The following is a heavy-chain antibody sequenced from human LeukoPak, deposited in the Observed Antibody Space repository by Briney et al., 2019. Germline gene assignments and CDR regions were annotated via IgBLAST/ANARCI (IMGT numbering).Heavy chain of an antibody. CDR2: INWNGGST. CDR1: GFTFDDYG. Sequence: GGSLRLSCAASGFTFDDYGMSWVRQAPGKGLEWVSAINWNGGSTGYADSVKGRFTIARDNAKNSLYLQMNSLRAEDTAVYHCVRQYYYGSGSYLWAPDYWGQGTLVTVSS. CDR3: VRQYYYGSGSYLWAPDY. J-gene: IGHJ4*02. V-gene: IGHV3-20*01. D-gene: IGHD3-10*01.